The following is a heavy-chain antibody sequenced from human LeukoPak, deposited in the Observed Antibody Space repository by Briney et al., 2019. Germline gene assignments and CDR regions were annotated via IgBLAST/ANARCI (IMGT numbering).Heavy chain of an antibody. CDR2: IYHSGST. CDR1: GGSFSGYY. V-gene: IGHV4-34*09. D-gene: IGHD5-12*01. CDR3: ARECKSSSGYDYCAVY. J-gene: IGHJ4*02. Sequence: SETLSLTCAVYGGSFSGYYWSWIRQHPGKGLEWIGYIYHSGSTYYNPSLKSRVTISVDTSKNQFSLKLSSVTAADTAVYYCARECKSSSGYDYCAVYWGQGTLVTVSS.